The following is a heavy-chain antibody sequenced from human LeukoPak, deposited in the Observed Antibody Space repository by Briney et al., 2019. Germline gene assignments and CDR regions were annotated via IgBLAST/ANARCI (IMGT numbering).Heavy chain of an antibody. CDR3: ARAGGIYFDY. CDR1: GYTFTRNY. CDR2: INPSGGST. D-gene: IGHD3-16*01. J-gene: IGHJ4*02. V-gene: IGHV1-46*01. Sequence: GASEKVSCKASGYTFTRNYIHWVRQAPGQGLEWMGIINPSGGSTNYAQKFQGRVTMTRDTSTSTVYMELSSLRSEDTAVYYCARAGGIYFDYWGQGTLVTVSS.